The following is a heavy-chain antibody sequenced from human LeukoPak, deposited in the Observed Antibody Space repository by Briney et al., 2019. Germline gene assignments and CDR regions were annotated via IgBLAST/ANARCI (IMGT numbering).Heavy chain of an antibody. CDR1: GYRFTSTY. Sequence: ASVKVSCKASGYRFTSTYMHCVRQAPGQGHEWMGLINPTGTYTKYAQKFQGRVSMTRDTSTSTDYMELRSLTSEDSAVYYCARDQSGSTTVTVTTDYWYFDVWGRGILVTVSS. J-gene: IGHJ2*01. V-gene: IGHV1-46*01. D-gene: IGHD4-17*01. CDR2: INPTGTYT. CDR3: ARDQSGSTTVTVTTDYWYFDV.